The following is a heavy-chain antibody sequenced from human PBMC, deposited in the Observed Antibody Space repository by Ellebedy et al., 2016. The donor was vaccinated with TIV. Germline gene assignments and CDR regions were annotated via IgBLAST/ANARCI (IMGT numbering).Heavy chain of an antibody. CDR1: GGSFSGYY. Sequence: SETLSLTXAVYGGSFSGYYWSWIRQPPGKGLEWIGEINHSGSTNYNPSLKRRVTISVDTSKNQFSLHLSSVTAADAAVHFCARGSRLTGTRCSDYWGQGTLVTVSS. J-gene: IGHJ4*02. CDR2: INHSGST. V-gene: IGHV4-34*01. CDR3: ARGSRLTGTRCSDY. D-gene: IGHD1-7*01.